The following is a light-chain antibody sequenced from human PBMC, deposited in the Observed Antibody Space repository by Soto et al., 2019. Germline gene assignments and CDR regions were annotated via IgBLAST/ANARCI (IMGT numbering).Light chain of an antibody. CDR2: GAS. V-gene: IGKV3-20*01. Sequence: EIVLTQSPGTLSLSPGERATLSCRASQSVSSSYLAWYQQKPGQAPRLLIYGASSRATGLPDRFSGSGSGTDFPLTISRLEPEDFAVYYCQQYGSSPTFGQGTKVEIK. CDR3: QQYGSSPT. J-gene: IGKJ1*01. CDR1: QSVSSSY.